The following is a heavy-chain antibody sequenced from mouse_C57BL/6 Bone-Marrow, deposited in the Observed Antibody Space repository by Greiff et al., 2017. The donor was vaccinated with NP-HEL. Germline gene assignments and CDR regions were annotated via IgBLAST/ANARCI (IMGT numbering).Heavy chain of an antibody. Sequence: VQLQQSGAELARPGASVKLSCKASGYTFTSYGISWVKQRTGQGLEWIGEIYPRSGNPYYNEKFKGKATLTADKSSSTAYMELRSLTSEDSAVYFCARKGITTFAYWGQGTLVTVSA. J-gene: IGHJ3*01. CDR1: GYTFTSYG. CDR3: ARKGITTFAY. V-gene: IGHV1-81*01. CDR2: IYPRSGNP. D-gene: IGHD1-1*01.